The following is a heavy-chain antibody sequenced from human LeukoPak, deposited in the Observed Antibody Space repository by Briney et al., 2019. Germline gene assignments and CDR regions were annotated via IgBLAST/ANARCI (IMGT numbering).Heavy chain of an antibody. V-gene: IGHV4-30-4*08. CDR1: GGSISSGDYY. Sequence: SETLSLTCTVSGGSISSGDYYWSWIRQPPGKGLEWIGYIYYSGSTYYNPSLKSRVTISVDTSKNQFSLKLSSVTAADTAVYYCARRAAIENYFDFWGQGTLVTVSS. CDR3: ARRAAIENYFDF. CDR2: IYYSGST. D-gene: IGHD2-21*01. J-gene: IGHJ4*02.